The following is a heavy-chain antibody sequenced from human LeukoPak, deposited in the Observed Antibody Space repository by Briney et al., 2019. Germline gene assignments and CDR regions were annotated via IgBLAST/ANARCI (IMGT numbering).Heavy chain of an antibody. D-gene: IGHD3-10*01. Sequence: SETLSLTCTVSGGSVTTYHWSWIRQPPGKGLEWIGYIYYSGSINYNPSLNSRVTISLDTSKNEFSLKLRSVTAADTAVYYCARDPMVRGVISSNWFDPWGQGTLVTVSS. J-gene: IGHJ5*02. CDR2: IYYSGSI. CDR1: GGSVTTYH. V-gene: IGHV4-59*02. CDR3: ARDPMVRGVISSNWFDP.